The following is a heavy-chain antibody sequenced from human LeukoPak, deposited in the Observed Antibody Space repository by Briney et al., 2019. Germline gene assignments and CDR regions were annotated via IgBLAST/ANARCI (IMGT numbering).Heavy chain of an antibody. J-gene: IGHJ4*02. V-gene: IGHV4-34*01. CDR1: GGSFSGYY. Sequence: SETLSLTCAVYGGSFSGYYWSWIRQPPGKGLEWIGEINRSGSTNYNPSLKSRVTISVDTSKNQFSLKLSSVTAADTAVYYCARFSNAGYSSGWYFDYWGQGTLVTVSS. CDR3: ARFSNAGYSSGWYFDY. D-gene: IGHD6-19*01. CDR2: INRSGST.